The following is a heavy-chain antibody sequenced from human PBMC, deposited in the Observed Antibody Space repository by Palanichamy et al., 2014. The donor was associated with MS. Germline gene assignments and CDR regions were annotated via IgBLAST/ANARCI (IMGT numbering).Heavy chain of an antibody. V-gene: IGHV3-23*01. CDR2: ISSSGGST. CDR3: AECPGFSVAAATLRYFDL. D-gene: IGHD2-2*01. Sequence: EVQLLESGGGLVQPGGSLRLSCATSGFTFSSDAMSWVRQAPGKGLEWVSAISSSGGSTYYADSVKGRFTISRDNSKNTLYLQMNSLRAEDTAVYYCAECPGFSVAAATLRYFDLWGRGTLVTVSS. J-gene: IGHJ2*01. CDR1: GFTFSSDA.